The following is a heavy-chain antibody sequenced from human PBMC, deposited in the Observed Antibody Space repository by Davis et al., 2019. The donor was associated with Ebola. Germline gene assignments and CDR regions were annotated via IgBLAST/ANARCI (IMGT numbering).Heavy chain of an antibody. CDR1: GFTFSSYA. D-gene: IGHD6-19*01. J-gene: IGHJ4*02. CDR3: VKATYSSLYGFDY. Sequence: PGGSLRLSCSASGFTFSSYAMHWVRQAPGKGLEYVSAISSNGGSTYYADSVKGRFTISRDNSKNTLYLQMSSLRAEDTAVYYCVKATYSSLYGFDYWGQGTLVTVSS. V-gene: IGHV3-64D*08. CDR2: ISSNGGST.